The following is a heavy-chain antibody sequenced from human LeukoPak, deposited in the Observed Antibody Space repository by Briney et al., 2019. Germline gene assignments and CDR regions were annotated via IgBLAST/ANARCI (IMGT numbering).Heavy chain of an antibody. CDR2: INPNSGGT. CDR3: ARVGNYDFWSGYHGYCFDY. V-gene: IGHV1-2*06. D-gene: IGHD3-3*01. J-gene: IGHJ4*02. Sequence: ASVKVSCKASGYTFTGYYMHWVRQAPGQGLEWMGRINPNSGGTNYAQKFQGRVTMTRDTSISTAYMELSRPRSDDTAVYYCARVGNYDFWSGYHGYCFDYWGQGTLVTVSS. CDR1: GYTFTGYY.